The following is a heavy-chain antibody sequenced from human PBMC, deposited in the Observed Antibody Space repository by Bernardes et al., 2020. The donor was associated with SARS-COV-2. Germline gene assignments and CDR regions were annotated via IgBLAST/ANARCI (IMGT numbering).Heavy chain of an antibody. CDR1: GFTVSSNY. J-gene: IGHJ6*02. D-gene: IGHD6-19*01. Sequence: GGSLRLSCAASGFTVSSNYMSWVRQAPGKGLEWVSVIYSGGSTYYADSVKGRFTISRDNSKNTLYLQMNSLRAEDTAVYYCARELSAVAGTTRHYYGMDVWGQGTTVTVSS. CDR3: ARELSAVAGTTRHYYGMDV. V-gene: IGHV3-66*01. CDR2: IYSGGST.